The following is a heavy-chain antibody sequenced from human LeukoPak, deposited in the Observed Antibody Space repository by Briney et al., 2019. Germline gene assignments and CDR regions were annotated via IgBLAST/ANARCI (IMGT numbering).Heavy chain of an antibody. D-gene: IGHD4-17*01. CDR1: GFTFSSYS. CDR2: INGRGIT. V-gene: IGHV3-23*01. Sequence: GGSLRLSCAASGFTFSSYSMNWVRQAPGEGLEWLSAINGRGITYYAGSVKGRFTISRDNSENTLYLQMNSLTVDDTAVYFCAKERQTGDYFTSDYWGQGTLVTVSS. CDR3: AKERQTGDYFTSDY. J-gene: IGHJ4*02.